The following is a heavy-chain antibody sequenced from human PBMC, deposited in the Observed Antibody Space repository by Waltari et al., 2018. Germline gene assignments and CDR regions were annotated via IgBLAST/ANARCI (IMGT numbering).Heavy chain of an antibody. V-gene: IGHV1-69*13. CDR2: IIPICCTA. Sequence: QVQLVQSGAEAKKPGSSGKVSCKASGGTFSSYAISWVRQAPGQGLEWMGGIIPICCTANYAQKYHGRVPITPDDSTSTAYMELSSLIFEATAVYYCARGPGSGSARNYYYCGMDVWGQGTTVTVSS. CDR3: ARGPGSGSARNYYYCGMDV. J-gene: IGHJ6*02. D-gene: IGHD3-10*01. CDR1: GGTFSSYA.